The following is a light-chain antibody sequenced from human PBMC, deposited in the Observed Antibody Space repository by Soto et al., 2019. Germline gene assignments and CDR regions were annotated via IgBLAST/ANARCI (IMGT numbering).Light chain of an antibody. Sequence: EIVLTQSPATLSLSPGEGATLSCRASQSVSSYLAWYPQEPGQAPRVLIYDASNRGTGIPARFRGGGSGTDFTLAIRGLRPEDFAVYYCQQRSNWPITLGQGTLLEIK. CDR3: QQRSNWPIT. V-gene: IGKV3-11*01. CDR1: QSVSSY. J-gene: IGKJ5*01. CDR2: DAS.